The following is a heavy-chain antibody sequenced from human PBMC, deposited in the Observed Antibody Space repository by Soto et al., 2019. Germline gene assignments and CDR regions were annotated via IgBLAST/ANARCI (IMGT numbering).Heavy chain of an antibody. CDR3: AILGKAFPNWFDP. Sequence: QVQLVESGGGVVQPGRSLRLSCAASGFTFSSYGMHWVRQAPGKGLEWVAVISYDGSNKHYADSVKGRFTISRDNSKNTLYLQMNSLRAEDTAVYYCAILGKAFPNWFDPWGQGTLVTVSS. CDR1: GFTFSSYG. V-gene: IGHV3-30*03. J-gene: IGHJ5*02. D-gene: IGHD7-27*01. CDR2: ISYDGSNK.